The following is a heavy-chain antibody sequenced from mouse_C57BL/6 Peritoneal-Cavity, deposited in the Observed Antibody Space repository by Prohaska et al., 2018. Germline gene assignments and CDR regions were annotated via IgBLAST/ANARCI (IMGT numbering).Heavy chain of an antibody. CDR1: GFTFSGFW. D-gene: IGHD2-1*01. CDR2: INCDSIAI. V-gene: IGHV11-2*01. J-gene: IGHJ1*03. CDR3: MRYGNYWYFDV. Sequence: EVQLFETGGGLVQPGGSRGLSCEGSGFTFSGFWMSWVRQTPGQTLAWIGDINCDSIAISYAPSIKNLVTIFRDNDKSTLYLQMSNVRSEDTATYFCMRYGNYWYFDVWGTGTTVTVSS.